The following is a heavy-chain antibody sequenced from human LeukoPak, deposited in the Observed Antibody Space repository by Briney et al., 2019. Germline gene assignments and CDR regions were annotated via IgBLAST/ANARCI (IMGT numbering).Heavy chain of an antibody. Sequence: ASVKVSCKASGYTFTGYYMHWVRQAPGQGLEWMGWINPNSGGTNYAQKFQDRVTMTRDTSISTAYMELSRLRSDDTAVYYCAREGMEWLRCYYYYYMDVWGKGTTVTISS. J-gene: IGHJ6*03. CDR1: GYTFTGYY. D-gene: IGHD5-12*01. V-gene: IGHV1-2*02. CDR2: INPNSGGT. CDR3: AREGMEWLRCYYYYYMDV.